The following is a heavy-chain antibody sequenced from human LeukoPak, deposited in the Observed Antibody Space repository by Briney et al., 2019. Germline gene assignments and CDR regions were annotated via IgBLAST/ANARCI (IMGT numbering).Heavy chain of an antibody. CDR1: GFTFSNSA. Sequence: TGGSLRLSCAASGFTFSNSAMNWVRQAPGKGLEWVSAISGSGGSRFHADSVRGRFTISRDNSKNTLYLQMNSLRVEDTAVYYCAKGIGYCSGGSCYFDYWGQGTLVTVSS. D-gene: IGHD2-15*01. V-gene: IGHV3-23*01. CDR2: ISGSGGSR. CDR3: AKGIGYCSGGSCYFDY. J-gene: IGHJ4*02.